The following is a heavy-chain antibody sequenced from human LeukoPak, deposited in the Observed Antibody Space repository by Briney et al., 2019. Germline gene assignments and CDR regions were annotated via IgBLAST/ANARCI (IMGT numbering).Heavy chain of an antibody. Sequence: PGGSLRLSCAASGFTFSSYGMHWVRQAPGKGLEWVAFIRYDGSNKYYADSVKGRFTISRDNSKNTLYLQMNSLRAEDTAVHYCARRVGATFYFDYWGQGTLVTVSS. CDR3: ARRVGATFYFDY. CDR2: IRYDGSNK. V-gene: IGHV3-30*02. D-gene: IGHD1-26*01. J-gene: IGHJ4*02. CDR1: GFTFSSYG.